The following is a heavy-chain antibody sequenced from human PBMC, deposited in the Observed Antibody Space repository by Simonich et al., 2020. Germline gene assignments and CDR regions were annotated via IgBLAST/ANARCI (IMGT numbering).Heavy chain of an antibody. CDR3: ARRGSGFDY. Sequence: QVQLVESGGGVVQPGRSLRLSCAASGFTFSSYAMHWVRQAPGKGLGGVAVISYDGSNKYYADSVKGRFTISRDNSKNTLYLQMNSLRAEDTAVYYCARRGSGFDYWGQGTLVTVSS. J-gene: IGHJ4*02. CDR2: ISYDGSNK. D-gene: IGHD6-19*01. CDR1: GFTFSSYA. V-gene: IGHV3-30*07.